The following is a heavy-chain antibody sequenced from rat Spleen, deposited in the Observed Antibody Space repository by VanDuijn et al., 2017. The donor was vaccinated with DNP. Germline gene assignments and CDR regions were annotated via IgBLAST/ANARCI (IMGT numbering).Heavy chain of an antibody. CDR1: GFIFSNYW. CDR2: ISAGGGNT. D-gene: IGHD3-1*01. Sequence: EVQLVESGGGPVQPGRSLKLSCVASGFIFSNYWMTWIRQAPTKGPEWVAAISAGGGNTYYRDSVKGRFTVSRNNAETTVYLQMNSLRSEDTATYYCAKGAPLDYWGQGVMVTVSS. J-gene: IGHJ2*01. V-gene: IGHV5-58*01. CDR3: AKGAPLDY.